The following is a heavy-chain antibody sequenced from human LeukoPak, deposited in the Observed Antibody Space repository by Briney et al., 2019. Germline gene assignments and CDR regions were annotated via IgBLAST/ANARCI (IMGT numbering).Heavy chain of an antibody. CDR1: GGPISSSTHY. J-gene: IGHJ4*02. D-gene: IGHD6-19*01. CDR3: ARRTLALAGNFDY. CDR2: IYYTGTT. Sequence: PSETLSLTCTVSGGPISSSTHYWGWIRQPQGKGLEWIGSIYYTGTTYYNPSLKSRATISIDTSNYQFSLKLTSVTAADTAVYFCARRTLALAGNFDYWGQGALVTVSS. V-gene: IGHV4-39*01.